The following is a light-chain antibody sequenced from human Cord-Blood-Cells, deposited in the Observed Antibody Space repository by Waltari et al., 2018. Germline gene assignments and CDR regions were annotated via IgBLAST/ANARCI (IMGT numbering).Light chain of an antibody. CDR1: QSVSSY. V-gene: IGKV3-11*01. CDR3: QQRSNWPLT. CDR2: DAS. Sequence: EIVLTQSPATLSLSPGERATLSCRACQSVSSYLAWYQQKPGQAPRLLIYDASNRATGIPARFSGSGSGTDFTLTISSLEPEDFAVYYCQQRSNWPLTFGGGTKEEIK. J-gene: IGKJ4*01.